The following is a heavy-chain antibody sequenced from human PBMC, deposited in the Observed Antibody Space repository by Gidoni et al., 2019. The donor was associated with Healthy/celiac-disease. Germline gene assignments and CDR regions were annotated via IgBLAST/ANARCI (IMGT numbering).Heavy chain of an antibody. V-gene: IGHV3-30-3*01. CDR1: GFPFSSYA. CDR3: ARDYQGRRWLQESFDY. J-gene: IGHJ4*02. CDR2: ISYDGSNK. Sequence: QVQLVESGGGVVQTGRSLRLSCAASGFPFSSYAMHWVRQAPGKGLEWVAVISYDGSNKYYADSVKGRFTISRDNSKNTLYLQMNSLRAEDTAVYYCARDYQGRRWLQESFDYWGQGTLVTVSS. D-gene: IGHD5-12*01.